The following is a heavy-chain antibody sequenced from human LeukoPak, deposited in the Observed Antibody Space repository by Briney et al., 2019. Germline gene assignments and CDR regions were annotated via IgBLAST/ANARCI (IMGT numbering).Heavy chain of an antibody. Sequence: SETLSLTCTVSGGSISSYYWSWIRQPPGKGLEWIGYIYYSGSTNYNPSLKSRVTISVDTSKNQFSLKLSSVTAADTAVYYCVAYVDTAMALLGYWGQGTLVTVSS. CDR3: VAYVDTAMALLGY. D-gene: IGHD5-18*01. V-gene: IGHV4-59*01. J-gene: IGHJ4*02. CDR2: IYYSGST. CDR1: GGSISSYY.